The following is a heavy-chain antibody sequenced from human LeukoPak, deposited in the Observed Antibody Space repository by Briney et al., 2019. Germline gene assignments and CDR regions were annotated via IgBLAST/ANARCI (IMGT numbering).Heavy chain of an antibody. J-gene: IGHJ6*03. D-gene: IGHD1-1*01. CDR2: ISWNSGSI. V-gene: IGHV3-9*01. Sequence: PGRSLRLSYAASGFTFDDYAMHWVRQAPGKGLEWVSGISWNSGSIGYADSVKGRFTISRDNAKNSLYLQMNSLRAEDTALYYCANDIGSYYYYMDVWGKGTTVTISS. CDR1: GFTFDDYA. CDR3: ANDIGSYYYYMDV.